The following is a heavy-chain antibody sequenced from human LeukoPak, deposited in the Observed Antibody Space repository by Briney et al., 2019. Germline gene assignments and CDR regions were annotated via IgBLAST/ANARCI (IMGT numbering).Heavy chain of an antibody. V-gene: IGHV3-48*04. D-gene: IGHD5-18*01. CDR1: GFTFSSYS. CDR2: ISSSSSTI. J-gene: IGHJ4*02. CDR3: AREDVPDTAMVTAYYFDY. Sequence: GGSLRLSCAASGFTFSSYSMNWDRQAPGKGLEWVSYISSSSSTIYYADSVKGRFTISRDNAKNSLYLQMNSLRAEDTAVYYCAREDVPDTAMVTAYYFDYWGQGTLVTVSS.